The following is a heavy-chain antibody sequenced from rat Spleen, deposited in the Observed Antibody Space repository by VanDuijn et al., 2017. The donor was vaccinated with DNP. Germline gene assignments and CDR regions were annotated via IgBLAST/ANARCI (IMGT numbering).Heavy chain of an antibody. V-gene: IGHV5-25*01. CDR1: GFTFSDYY. CDR3: VRWNSGHFDY. D-gene: IGHD4-3*01. J-gene: IGHJ2*01. Sequence: EVQLVESGGDLVQPGRSLKLFCAASGFTFSDYYMAWVRQAPTKGLEWVASISTGGGDTYYTDSVKGRFAISRDNAKSTLYLQMNSLRSEDMATYYCVRWNSGHFDYWGQGVMVTVSS. CDR2: ISTGGGDT.